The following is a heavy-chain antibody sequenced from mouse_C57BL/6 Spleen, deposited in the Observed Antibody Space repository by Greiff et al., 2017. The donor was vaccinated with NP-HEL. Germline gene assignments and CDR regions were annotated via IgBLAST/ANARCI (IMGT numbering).Heavy chain of an antibody. V-gene: IGHV1-15*01. J-gene: IGHJ1*03. D-gene: IGHD1-2*01. CDR3: TRSPYGRGYFDV. CDR1: GYTFTDYE. Sequence: QVQLQQSGAELVRPGASVTLSCKASGYTFTDYEMHWVKQTPVHGLEWIGAIDPETGGTAYNQKFKGKAILTADKSSSTAYMELRSLTSEDSAVYYCTRSPYGRGYFDVWGTGTTVTVSS. CDR2: IDPETGGT.